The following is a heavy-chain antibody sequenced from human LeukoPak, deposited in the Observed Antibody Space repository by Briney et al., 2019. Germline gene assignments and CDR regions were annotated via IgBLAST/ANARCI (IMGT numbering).Heavy chain of an antibody. CDR3: ARVRDGSNDY. Sequence: SETLSLTCTVSGGSISSGSYYWGWIRQPPGKGLEWIGSIYYSGSTYYNPSLKSRVTISIDTSKNQFSLKLSSVTAADTAVYYCARVRDGSNDYWGQGTLVTVSS. D-gene: IGHD5-24*01. J-gene: IGHJ4*02. CDR1: GGSISSGSYY. CDR2: IYYSGST. V-gene: IGHV4-39*07.